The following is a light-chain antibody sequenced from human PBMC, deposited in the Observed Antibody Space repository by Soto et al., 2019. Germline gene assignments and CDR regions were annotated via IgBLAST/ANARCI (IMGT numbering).Light chain of an antibody. Sequence: EILMTQSPATLSVSPGERATLSCRASHSVSNNLAWYQQKPGQAPRLLIYYASTRATGIPARFSGSGSGTEFTLTIISLQSEDFALYYCQQYNDWPPITFGQGTRLEVK. V-gene: IGKV3-15*01. CDR3: QQYNDWPPIT. CDR1: HSVSNN. CDR2: YAS. J-gene: IGKJ5*01.